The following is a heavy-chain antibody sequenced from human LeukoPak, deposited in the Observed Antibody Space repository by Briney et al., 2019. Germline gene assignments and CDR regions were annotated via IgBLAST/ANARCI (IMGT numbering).Heavy chain of an antibody. J-gene: IGHJ4*02. D-gene: IGHD4-17*01. CDR3: ARAYGDRCFDY. V-gene: IGHV3-21*01. Sequence: GGSLRLSCAASGFTFNNYGMNWVRQAPGKGLEWVSSIRSSSTYIYYADSVKGRFTISRDNAKNSLYLQMNSLRAEDTAVYYCARAYGDRCFDYWGQGTLVTVSS. CDR1: GFTFNNYG. CDR2: IRSSSTYI.